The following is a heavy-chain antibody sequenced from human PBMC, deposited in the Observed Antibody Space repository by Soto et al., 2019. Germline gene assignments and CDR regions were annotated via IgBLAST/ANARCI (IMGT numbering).Heavy chain of an antibody. V-gene: IGHV3-11*01. J-gene: IGHJ4*02. Sequence: QVRLVESGGGLVKPEGSLTLSCAASGFSLRDYYMTWIRQAPGKGLELLSYINPGGDVIQYVDSVKGRFTISRDNANNSLPPHMQNSRAQDADVYYCTRDPRTTYFWSQGTLVTSYS. CDR3: TRDPRTTYF. D-gene: IGHD1-26*01. CDR1: GFSLRDYY. CDR2: INPGGDVI.